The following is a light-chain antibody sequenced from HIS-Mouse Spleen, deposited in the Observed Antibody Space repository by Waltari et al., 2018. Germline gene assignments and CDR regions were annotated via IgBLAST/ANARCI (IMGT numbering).Light chain of an antibody. CDR1: ALPKQY. CDR3: QSADSSAPRT. J-gene: IGLJ3*02. V-gene: IGLV3-25*03. Sequence: SYELTQPPSVSVSPGQTARITCSGDALPKQYAYWYQQKPGQAPVLVIYKDSERPSGIPERFSGSSSGTTVTLTISGVQAEDEADYYCQSADSSAPRTFGQGTK. CDR2: KDS.